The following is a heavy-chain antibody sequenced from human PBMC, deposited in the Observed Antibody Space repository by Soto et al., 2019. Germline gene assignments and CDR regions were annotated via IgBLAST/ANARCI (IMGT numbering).Heavy chain of an antibody. D-gene: IGHD3-3*01. CDR2: INPNSGGT. CDR3: ARRKLRFLEWDYYYYGMDV. J-gene: IGHJ6*02. V-gene: IGHV1-2*02. Sequence: ASVKVSCKASGYTFTGYYMHWVRQAPGQGLEWMGWINPNSGGTNYAQKFQGRVTMTRDTSISTAYMELSRLRSDDTAVYYCARRKLRFLEWDYYYYGMDVWGQGTTVTVS. CDR1: GYTFTGYY.